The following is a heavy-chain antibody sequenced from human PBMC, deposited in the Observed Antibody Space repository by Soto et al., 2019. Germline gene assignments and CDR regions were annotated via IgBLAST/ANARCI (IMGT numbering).Heavy chain of an antibody. CDR1: GFTFSSYA. Sequence: QVQLVESGGGVVQPGRSLRLSCAASGFTFSSYAMHWVRQAPGKGLEWVAVISYDGSNKYYADSVKGRFTISRDNSKNXLYLRRNSQRAVDTAVYYCARDPVLAFVAAYYFDYWGQGTLVTVSS. CDR2: ISYDGSNK. V-gene: IGHV3-30-3*01. CDR3: ARDPVLAFVAAYYFDY. D-gene: IGHD2-15*01. J-gene: IGHJ4*02.